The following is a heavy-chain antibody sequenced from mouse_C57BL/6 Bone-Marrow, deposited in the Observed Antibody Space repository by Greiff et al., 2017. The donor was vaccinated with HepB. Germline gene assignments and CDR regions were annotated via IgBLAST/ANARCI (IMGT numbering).Heavy chain of an antibody. CDR3: TVITTVVEAY. CDR2: IDPENGDT. CDR1: GFNIKDDY. Sequence: VQLQQSGAELVRPGASVKLSCTASGFNIKDDYMHWVKQRPEQGLEWIGWIDPENGDTEYASKFQGKATITADTSSNTAYLQLSSLTSEDTAVYYCTVITTVVEAYWGQGTLVTVSA. J-gene: IGHJ3*01. V-gene: IGHV14-4*01. D-gene: IGHD1-1*01.